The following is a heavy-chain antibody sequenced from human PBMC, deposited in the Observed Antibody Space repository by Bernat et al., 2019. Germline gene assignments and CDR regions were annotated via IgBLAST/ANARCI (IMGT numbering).Heavy chain of an antibody. J-gene: IGHJ6*02. D-gene: IGHD4-17*01. CDR3: ARDYISSVTTSDYYYGIDV. CDR1: GYTFTGYY. Sequence: QVQLVQSGAEVKKPGASVKVSCKASGYTFTGYYMHWVRQAPGQGLEWMGWINPNSGGTNYAQKYQVWVTMTRDTAISTAYMELSRLRSDDTAVYYCARDYISSVTTSDYYYGIDVWGRGTAVTVSS. CDR2: INPNSGGT. V-gene: IGHV1-2*04.